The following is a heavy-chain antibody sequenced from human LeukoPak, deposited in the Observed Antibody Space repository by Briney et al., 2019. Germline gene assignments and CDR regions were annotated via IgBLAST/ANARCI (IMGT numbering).Heavy chain of an antibody. CDR2: IYYSGST. CDR1: GGSISSDGFY. J-gene: IGHJ3*02. CDR3: AREIYGDYVGAFDI. D-gene: IGHD4-17*01. V-gene: IGHV4-31*03. Sequence: SETLSLSCTVSGGSISSDGFYWSWIPQHPGQELEWIGYIYYSGSTYYNPSLKSRVTISVDTSKNQFSLKLSSVTAADTAVYYCAREIYGDYVGAFDIWGQGTMVTVSS.